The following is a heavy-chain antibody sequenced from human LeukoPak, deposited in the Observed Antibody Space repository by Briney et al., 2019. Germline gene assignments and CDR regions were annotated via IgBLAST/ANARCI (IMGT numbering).Heavy chain of an antibody. Sequence: GASVKVSCKASGYKFTRYGISWVRQAPGQGLEWMGWVSGLNRNTDYAPKVQGRVIMTTDTSTSTAYMELRSLRSDDTAVYYCTRDFGYGTIPNWFDPWGQGTLVTVSS. J-gene: IGHJ5*02. D-gene: IGHD6-13*01. CDR2: VSGLNRNT. CDR3: TRDFGYGTIPNWFDP. CDR1: GYKFTRYG. V-gene: IGHV1-18*01.